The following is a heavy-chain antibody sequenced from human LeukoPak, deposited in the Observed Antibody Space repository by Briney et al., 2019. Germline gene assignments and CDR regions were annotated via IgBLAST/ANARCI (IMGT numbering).Heavy chain of an antibody. J-gene: IGHJ4*02. CDR1: GFTFSSYS. V-gene: IGHV3-21*04. D-gene: IGHD3-10*01. CDR2: ISDSSSYT. CDR3: AKQEYFYASGTPPDY. Sequence: GGSLRLSCAASGFTFSSYSMNWVRQAPGKGLEWVSSISDSSSYTYYADSLKGRFTISRDNAKNSLYLQMNSLRAEDTAVYYCAKQEYFYASGTPPDYWGQGTLVTVSS.